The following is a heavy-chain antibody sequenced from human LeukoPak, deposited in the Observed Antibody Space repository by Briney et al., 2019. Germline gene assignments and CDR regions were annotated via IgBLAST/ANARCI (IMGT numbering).Heavy chain of an antibody. CDR2: ISYDGSNK. CDR3: ARDGAPSWGGSGWTGFDY. CDR1: GFTFSSYG. Sequence: GRSLRLSCAASGFTFSSYGMHWVRQAPGKGLEWVAVISYDGSNKYYADSVKGRFTISRDNSKNTLYLQMNSLRAEDTAVYYCARDGAPSWGGSGWTGFDYWGQGTLVTVSS. V-gene: IGHV3-30*03. J-gene: IGHJ4*02. D-gene: IGHD6-19*01.